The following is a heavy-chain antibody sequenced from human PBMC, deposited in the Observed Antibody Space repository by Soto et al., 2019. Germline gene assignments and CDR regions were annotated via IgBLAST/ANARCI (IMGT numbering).Heavy chain of an antibody. Sequence: SVKVSCKASGGTFSSYAISWVRQAPGQGLEWMGGIIPIFGTANYAQKFQGRVTITADESTSTAYMELSSLRSGDTAVYYCARLFVAGPGGYFDYWGQGTLVTVSS. CDR1: GGTFSSYA. J-gene: IGHJ4*02. D-gene: IGHD6-19*01. V-gene: IGHV1-69*13. CDR2: IIPIFGTA. CDR3: ARLFVAGPGGYFDY.